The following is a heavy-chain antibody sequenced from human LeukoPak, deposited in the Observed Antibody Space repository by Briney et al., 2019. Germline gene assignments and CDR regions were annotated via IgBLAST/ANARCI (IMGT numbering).Heavy chain of an antibody. V-gene: IGHV4-4*07. D-gene: IGHD4-11*01. J-gene: IGHJ5*02. CDR2: IYISGTT. CDR1: GASISSYY. CDR3: ARSDSIIRWFAT. Sequence: SETLSLTCNVSGASISSYYWRWIRQPAGKGLEWMGRIYISGTTNYNPSLKSRVTMSVDTSKNRFYLQLNSVTAADTAVYYCARSDSIIRWFATWGQGTLVTVSS.